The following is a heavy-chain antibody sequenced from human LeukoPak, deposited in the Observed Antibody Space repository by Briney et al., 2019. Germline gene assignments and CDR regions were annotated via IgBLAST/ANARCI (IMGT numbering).Heavy chain of an antibody. V-gene: IGHV1-2*02. CDR2: INPNSGGT. D-gene: IGHD3-10*01. J-gene: IGHJ6*02. CDR3: ARASLGYGTGSYWEVPSYGMDV. Sequence: GASVKVSCKAAAYTFTGYYMHWVRQAAGQGLEWMGWINPNSGGTNYAQKFQGRVTMTRDTSISTAYRELSRRRSDATAVSYCARASLGYGTGSYWEVPSYGMDVWPQGPTVTVSS. CDR1: AYTFTGYY.